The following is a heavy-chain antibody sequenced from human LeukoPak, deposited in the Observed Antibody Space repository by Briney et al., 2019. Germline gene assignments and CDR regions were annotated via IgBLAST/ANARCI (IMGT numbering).Heavy chain of an antibody. V-gene: IGHV3-23*01. CDR3: AKAVLRGSYYFDY. CDR1: GFSFSSYA. D-gene: IGHD1-26*01. Sequence: GASLRLSCAASGFSFSSYAMSWVRQAPGKGLEWVSAITGSVGSTYYANSVKGRFTISRDNSKNTLSLQMDSLRVEDTAVYYCAKAVLRGSYYFDYWGQGTLVTVSS. J-gene: IGHJ4*02. CDR2: ITGSVGST.